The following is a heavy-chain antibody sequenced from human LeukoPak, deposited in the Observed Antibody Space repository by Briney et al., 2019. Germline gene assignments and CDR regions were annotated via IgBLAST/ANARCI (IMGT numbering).Heavy chain of an antibody. CDR2: IKQDGSEK. CDR1: GFTFSSYW. Sequence: GGSLRLSCAASGFTFSSYWMSWVRQAPGKGLEWVANIKQDGSEKYYVDSVKGRFTISRDNSKNTLYLQMNSLRAEDTAVYYCAKNGDRGAYCSGGSCYPYYYYYMDVWGKGTTVTISS. V-gene: IGHV3-7*03. CDR3: AKNGDRGAYCSGGSCYPYYYYYMDV. D-gene: IGHD2-15*01. J-gene: IGHJ6*03.